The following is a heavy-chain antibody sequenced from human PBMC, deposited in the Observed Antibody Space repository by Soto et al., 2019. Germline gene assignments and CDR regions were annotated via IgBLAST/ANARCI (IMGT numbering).Heavy chain of an antibody. J-gene: IGHJ4*02. CDR2: ISGSGGST. CDR1: GFTFSTYA. D-gene: IGHD3-16*01. V-gene: IGHV3-23*01. CDR3: AKDYDYVDY. Sequence: PGGSLRLSCVASGFTFSTYAMNWVRQAPGKGLEWVSAISGSGGSTYYADSVKGRFTISRDNSKNTLYLQMNSLRAEDTAVYYCAKDYDYVDYWGQGTLVTVSS.